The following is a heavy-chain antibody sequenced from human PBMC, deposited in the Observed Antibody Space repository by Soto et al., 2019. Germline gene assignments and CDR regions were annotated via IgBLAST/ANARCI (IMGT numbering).Heavy chain of an antibody. D-gene: IGHD6-6*01. V-gene: IGHV4-39*01. CDR1: GGSISSSSYY. J-gene: IGHJ4*02. CDR3: ARVMPEYSSSSEYLNFDY. CDR2: IYYSGST. Sequence: PSETLSLTCTVSGGSISSSSYYWGWIRQPPGKGLEWIGSIYYSGSTYYNPSLKSRVTISVDTSKNQFSLKLSSVTAADTAVYYCARVMPEYSSSSEYLNFDYWGQGTLVTVS.